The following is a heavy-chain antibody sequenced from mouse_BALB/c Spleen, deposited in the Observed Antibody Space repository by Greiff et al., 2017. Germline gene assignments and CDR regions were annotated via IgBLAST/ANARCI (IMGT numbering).Heavy chain of an antibody. V-gene: IGHV2-3*01. CDR1: GFSLTSYG. CDR3: ARGGGYGHFDD. CDR2: IWGDGST. Sequence: QVQLQQSGPGLVAPSQSLSITCTVSGFSLTSYGVSWVRQPPGKGLEWLGVIWGDGSTNYHSALISRLTISKDNSKSQVFVKLNSLQTDDTATYYWARGGGYGHFDDWGQGTTLTVSA. J-gene: IGHJ2*01. D-gene: IGHD1-2*01.